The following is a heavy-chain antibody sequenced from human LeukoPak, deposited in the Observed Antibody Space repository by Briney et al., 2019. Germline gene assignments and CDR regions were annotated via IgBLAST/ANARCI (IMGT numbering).Heavy chain of an antibody. J-gene: IGHJ3*02. D-gene: IGHD5-12*01. Sequence: SETLSLTCTVSGGSISSSSYYWSWIRQPAGKGLEWIGRIYTSGSTNYNPSLKSRVTISVDTSKNQFSLKLSSVTAADTAVYYCARDGYTWMGDAFDIWGQGTMVTVSS. CDR2: IYTSGST. V-gene: IGHV4-61*02. CDR3: ARDGYTWMGDAFDI. CDR1: GGSISSSSYY.